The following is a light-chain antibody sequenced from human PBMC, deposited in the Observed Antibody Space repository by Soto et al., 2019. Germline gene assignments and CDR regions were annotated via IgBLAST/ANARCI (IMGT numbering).Light chain of an antibody. CDR2: EVT. CDR1: SSDVSGYNY. Sequence: QSALTQPASVSGSPGQSITISCTGTSSDVSGYNYVSWYQQHPGKAPKLMIYEVTNRPSGVSNRFSGSKSGNTASLTVSGLQAEDEADYYCSSYTSSYSYVFGTGTKLTVL. CDR3: SSYTSSYSYV. V-gene: IGLV2-14*01. J-gene: IGLJ1*01.